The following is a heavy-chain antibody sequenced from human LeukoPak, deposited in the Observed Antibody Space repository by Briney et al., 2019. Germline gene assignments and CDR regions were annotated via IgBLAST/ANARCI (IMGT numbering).Heavy chain of an antibody. V-gene: IGHV3-11*06. CDR3: ARNDLGYCSGGSCYSDFFDY. D-gene: IGHD2-15*01. Sequence: GGSLRLSCAASGFTFSDYYMSWIRQAPGKGLEWVSYISSSSSYTNYADSVKGRFTISRDNAKNSLYLQMNSLRAEDTAVYYCARNDLGYCSGGSCYSDFFDYWGQGTLDTVSS. J-gene: IGHJ4*02. CDR2: ISSSSSYT. CDR1: GFTFSDYY.